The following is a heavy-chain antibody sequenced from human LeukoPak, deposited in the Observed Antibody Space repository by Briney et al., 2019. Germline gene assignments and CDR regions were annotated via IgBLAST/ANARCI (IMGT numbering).Heavy chain of an antibody. J-gene: IGHJ4*02. CDR3: ARGLSYYDFWSGYSPFDY. Sequence: SETLSLTCAVYGGSFSGYYWSWIPQPPGKGLEWIGEINHSGSTNYNPSLKSRVIISVDTSKNQFSLKLSSVTAADTAVYYCARGLSYYDFWSGYSPFDYWGQGTLVTVSS. D-gene: IGHD3-3*01. V-gene: IGHV4-34*01. CDR2: INHSGST. CDR1: GGSFSGYY.